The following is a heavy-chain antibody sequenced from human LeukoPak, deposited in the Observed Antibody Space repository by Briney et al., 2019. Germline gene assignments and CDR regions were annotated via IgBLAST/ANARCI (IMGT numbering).Heavy chain of an antibody. Sequence: GSLRLSCTASGFTFSSYTMTWVRQAPGKGLKWVSTITTGDGNTYYADSVKGRFTVSRDDSKNTLYLQMNSLRAEDTAVYYCAKDGGLWVSAHWGDSWGRGTLVTVSS. V-gene: IGHV3-23*01. CDR3: AKDGGLWVSAHWGDS. CDR2: ITTGDGNT. J-gene: IGHJ4*02. D-gene: IGHD7-27*01. CDR1: GFTFSSYT.